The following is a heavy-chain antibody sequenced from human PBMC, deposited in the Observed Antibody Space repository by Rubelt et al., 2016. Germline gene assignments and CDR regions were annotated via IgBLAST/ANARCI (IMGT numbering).Heavy chain of an antibody. J-gene: IGHJ4*02. D-gene: IGHD3-10*01. CDR2: VYYTGST. CDR3: ARQNSWFGELFYDY. V-gene: IGHV4-59*08. CDR1: GGSISSYD. Sequence: QVQLQESGPGLVKPSETLSLTCTVSGGSISSYDWSWIRQPPGKGPEWIGYVYYTGSTHYNPSLESRVTISIDTSKNQFSLKLNSVTAADTAFYYCARQNSWFGELFYDYWGQGTLVTVSS.